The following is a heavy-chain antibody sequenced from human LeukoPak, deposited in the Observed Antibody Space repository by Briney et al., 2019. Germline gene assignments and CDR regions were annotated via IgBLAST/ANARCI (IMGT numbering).Heavy chain of an antibody. CDR3: AKDVQWLVRLNFDY. D-gene: IGHD6-19*01. Sequence: SGSGGSTYYADSVKGRFTISRDNSKNTLYLQMNSLRAEDTAVYYCAKDVQWLVRLNFDYWGQGTLVTVSS. CDR2: SGSGGST. J-gene: IGHJ4*02. V-gene: IGHV3-23*01.